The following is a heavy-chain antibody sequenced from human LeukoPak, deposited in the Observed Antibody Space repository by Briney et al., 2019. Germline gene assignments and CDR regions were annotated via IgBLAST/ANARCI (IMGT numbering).Heavy chain of an antibody. CDR3: ARDLALDYGDYYYYGMDV. CDR1: GGSISSYY. J-gene: IGHJ6*02. D-gene: IGHD4-17*01. V-gene: IGHV4-59*12. CDR2: IYYSGST. Sequence: SETLSLTCTVSGGSISSYYWSWIRQPPGKGLEGIGYIYYSGSTNYNPSLKSRVTISVDTSKNQFSLKLSSVTAADTAVYYCARDLALDYGDYYYYGMDVWGQGTTVTVSS.